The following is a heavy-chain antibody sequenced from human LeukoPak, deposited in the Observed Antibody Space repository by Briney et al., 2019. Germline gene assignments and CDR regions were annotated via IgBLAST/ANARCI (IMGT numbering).Heavy chain of an antibody. Sequence: GASVKVSCKASGYTFTSYYMHWVRQAPGQGLEWMGIINPSGGSTSYAQKFQGRVTMTRDTSTSTVYMELSSLRSEDTAVYYCARVVVVVASRAGLGYWGQGTLVTVSS. D-gene: IGHD2-15*01. J-gene: IGHJ4*02. CDR3: ARVVVVVASRAGLGY. CDR2: INPSGGST. V-gene: IGHV1-46*01. CDR1: GYTFTSYY.